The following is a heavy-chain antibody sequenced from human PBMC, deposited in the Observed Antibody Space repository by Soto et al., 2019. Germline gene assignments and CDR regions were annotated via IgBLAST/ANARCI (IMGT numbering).Heavy chain of an antibody. Sequence: SETLSLTCTVSGGSISSYYWSWIRQPPGKGLEWIGYIYYSGSTNYNPSLKSRVTISVDTSKNQFSLKLSSVTAADTAVYYCARVQAAAGTVWFDPWGQGAVVTVSS. CDR1: GGSISSYY. CDR2: IYYSGST. V-gene: IGHV4-59*01. D-gene: IGHD6-13*01. J-gene: IGHJ5*02. CDR3: ARVQAAAGTVWFDP.